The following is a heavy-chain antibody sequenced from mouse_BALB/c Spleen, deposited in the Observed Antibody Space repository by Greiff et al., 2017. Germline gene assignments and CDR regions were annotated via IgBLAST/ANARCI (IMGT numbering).Heavy chain of an antibody. CDR1: GFTFSSFG. CDR2: ISSGSSTI. D-gene: IGHD1-1*01. CDR3: ARSYYGSSYGFAY. J-gene: IGHJ3*01. V-gene: IGHV5-17*02. Sequence: EVKLMESGGGLVQPGGSRKLSCAASGFTFSSFGMHWVRQAPEKGLEWVAYISSGSSTIYYADTVKGRFTISRDNPKNTLFLQMTSLRSEDTAMYYCARSYYGSSYGFAYWGQGTLVTVSA.